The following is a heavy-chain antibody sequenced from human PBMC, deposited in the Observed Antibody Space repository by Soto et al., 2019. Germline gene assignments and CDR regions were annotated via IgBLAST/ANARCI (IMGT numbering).Heavy chain of an antibody. Sequence: TGPTLVNATQTFTLACTSPCSSLSPSGMGVCWIRQPPGKALEWLALIYWDDDKRYSPSLKSRLTITKDTSKNQVVLTMTNMDPVDTATYYCAHYSSTSSFDYWGQGTLVTVSS. CDR3: AHYSSTSSFDY. J-gene: IGHJ4*02. V-gene: IGHV2-5*02. CDR2: IYWDDDK. CDR1: CSSLSPSGMG. D-gene: IGHD6-13*01.